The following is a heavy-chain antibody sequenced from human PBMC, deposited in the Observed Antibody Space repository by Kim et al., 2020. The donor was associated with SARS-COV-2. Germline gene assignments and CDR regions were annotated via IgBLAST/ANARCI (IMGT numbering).Heavy chain of an antibody. CDR1: GGSISSYY. D-gene: IGHD6-13*01. V-gene: IGHV4-4*07. Sequence: SETLSLTCTVSGGSISSYYWSWIRQPAGKGLEWIGRIYTSGSTNYNPSLKSRVTMSVDTSKNQFSLKLSSVTAADTAVYYCARDSFIAAAGEVGWKWVYYGMDVCGQGTTVTVSS. CDR2: IYTSGST. CDR3: ARDSFIAAAGEVGWKWVYYGMDV. J-gene: IGHJ6*02.